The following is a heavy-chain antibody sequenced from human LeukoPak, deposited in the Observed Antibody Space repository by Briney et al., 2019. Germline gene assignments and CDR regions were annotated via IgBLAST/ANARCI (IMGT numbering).Heavy chain of an antibody. J-gene: IGHJ3*02. Sequence: GGSLRLSCAASGFTVSSNYMSWVRQAPGKGLEWVSVIYSGGSTYYADSVKGRFTISRDNSKNTLYLQMNSLRAEDTAVYYCARFYGDYLLDAFDIWGQGTMVTVSS. V-gene: IGHV3-66*01. D-gene: IGHD4-17*01. CDR1: GFTVSSNY. CDR2: IYSGGST. CDR3: ARFYGDYLLDAFDI.